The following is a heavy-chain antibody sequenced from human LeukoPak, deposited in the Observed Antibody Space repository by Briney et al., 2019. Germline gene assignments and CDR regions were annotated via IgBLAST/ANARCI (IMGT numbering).Heavy chain of an antibody. Sequence: GASVKVSCKASGYTFTGYYMHWVRQAPGQGLEWMGWINPNSGGTNYAQKFQGRVTMTRDTSISTAYMELSRLRSDDTAVYHCARENDSSGYPYFYYYGMDVWGQGTRVTVSS. V-gene: IGHV1-2*02. CDR2: INPNSGGT. CDR3: ARENDSSGYPYFYYYGMDV. J-gene: IGHJ6*02. D-gene: IGHD3-22*01. CDR1: GYTFTGYY.